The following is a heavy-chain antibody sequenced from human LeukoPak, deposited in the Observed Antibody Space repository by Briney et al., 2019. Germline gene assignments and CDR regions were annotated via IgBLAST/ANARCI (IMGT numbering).Heavy chain of an antibody. J-gene: IGHJ4*02. CDR2: ISYDGSNK. CDR1: GFTFSSYA. V-gene: IGHV3-30-3*01. D-gene: IGHD5-24*01. CDR3: ARAFLGGWLQLCY. Sequence: GGSLRLSCAASGFTFSSYAMHWVRQAPGKGLEWVAVISYDGSNKYYADSVKGRFTISRDNSKNTLYLQMNSLRAEDTAVYYCARAFLGGWLQLCYWGQGTLVTVSS.